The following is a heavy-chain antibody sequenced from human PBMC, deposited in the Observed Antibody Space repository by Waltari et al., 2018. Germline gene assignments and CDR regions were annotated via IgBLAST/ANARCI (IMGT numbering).Heavy chain of an antibody. V-gene: IGHV4-39*01. D-gene: IGHD3-3*01. CDR1: GGSISSSSYS. Sequence: QLQLQESGPGLVKPSETLSLTCTVSGGSISSSSYSWGWIRQPPGKGLEWIGSIYYSGRTYYNPSLQSRVTISVDTSKNQFSLKLSSVTAADTAVYYCATYYDFWSGSQYYFDYWGQGTLVTVSS. CDR3: ATYYDFWSGSQYYFDY. J-gene: IGHJ4*02. CDR2: IYYSGRT.